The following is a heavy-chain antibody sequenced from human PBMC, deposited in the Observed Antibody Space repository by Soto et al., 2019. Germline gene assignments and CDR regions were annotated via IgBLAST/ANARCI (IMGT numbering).Heavy chain of an antibody. V-gene: IGHV3-48*01. CDR2: ISSSSSTI. Sequence: GGSLRLSCAASGFTFSSYSMNWVRQAPGKGLEWVSYISSSSSTIYYADSVKGRFTISRDNAKNSLYLQMNSLRGEDTAVYYCAREPNHCSSTSCPQIYYYYYGMDVWGQGTTVTVSS. CDR1: GFTFSSYS. D-gene: IGHD2-2*01. CDR3: AREPNHCSSTSCPQIYYYYYGMDV. J-gene: IGHJ6*02.